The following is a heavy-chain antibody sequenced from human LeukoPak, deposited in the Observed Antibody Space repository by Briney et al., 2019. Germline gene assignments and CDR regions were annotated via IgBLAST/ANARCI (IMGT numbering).Heavy chain of an antibody. CDR2: IRYDGTNK. V-gene: IGHV3-30*02. CDR3: ARDFDDVNGDYYYIPEY. D-gene: IGHD3-22*01. CDR1: GFNFSRNG. Sequence: GGSLGLSCAASGFNFSRNGMHWVRQAPGKGLEWVAFIRYDGTNKFYGASVRGRFTISRDNSKNTLYLQMNSLRDEDTAVYYCARDFDDVNGDYYYIPEYWGRGMLVTVSS. J-gene: IGHJ4*02.